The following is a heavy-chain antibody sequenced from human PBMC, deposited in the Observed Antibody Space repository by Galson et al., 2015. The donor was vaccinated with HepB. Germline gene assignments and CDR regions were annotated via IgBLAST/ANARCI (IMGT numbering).Heavy chain of an antibody. CDR1: GFTFSSYS. D-gene: IGHD6-13*01. Sequence: SLRLSCAASGFTFSSYSMNWVRQAPGKGLEWVSSISSSSSYTYYADSVKGRFTISRDNAKNSLYLQMNSLRAEDTAVYYCARDEGTRKHSSSWYPYYYYGMDVWGQGTTVTVSS. CDR2: ISSSSSYT. CDR3: ARDEGTRKHSSSWYPYYYYGMDV. V-gene: IGHV3-21*01. J-gene: IGHJ6*02.